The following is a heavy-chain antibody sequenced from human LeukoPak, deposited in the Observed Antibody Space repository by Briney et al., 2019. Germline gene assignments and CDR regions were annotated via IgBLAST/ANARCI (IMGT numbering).Heavy chain of an antibody. J-gene: IGHJ6*03. CDR3: ARGWVDPLPRSYYYYYMDV. V-gene: IGHV1-69*13. CDR2: IIPIFGTA. CDR1: GGTFISYA. D-gene: IGHD3-16*01. Sequence: ASVKVSCKASGGTFISYAISWVRQAPGQGLEWMGGIIPIFGTANYAQKFQGRVTITADESMSTAYMELSSLRSEDTAVYYCARGWVDPLPRSYYYYYMDVWGKGTTVTVSS.